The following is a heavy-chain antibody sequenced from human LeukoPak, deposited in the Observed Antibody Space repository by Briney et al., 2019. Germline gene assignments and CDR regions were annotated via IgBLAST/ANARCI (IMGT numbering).Heavy chain of an antibody. J-gene: IGHJ3*02. CDR2: IGSGGNYT. CDR3: AKDAFDI. V-gene: IGHV3-23*01. CDR1: GFTFSDYA. Sequence: GGSLRLSCAASGFTFSDYAMSWVRQAPGKGLEWVSTIGSGGNYTFYTDSVKGRFTISRDNSKNTLYLQMNSLRAEDTAVYYCAKDAFDIWGQGTMVTVSS.